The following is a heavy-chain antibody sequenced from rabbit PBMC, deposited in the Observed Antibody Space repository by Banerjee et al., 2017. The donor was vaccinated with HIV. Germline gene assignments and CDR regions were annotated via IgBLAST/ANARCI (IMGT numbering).Heavy chain of an antibody. CDR3: ARDLAGAIGWNFSL. CDR1: GFSFGSNDY. CDR2: INTATGKG. V-gene: IGHV1S40*01. D-gene: IGHD4-1*01. Sequence: QSLEESGGGLVKPGGSLTLTCTASGFSFGSNDYMCWVRQAPGKGLEWIACINTATGKGVYASWAKGRFTISKTSSTTVTLQMTSLTAADTATYFCARDLAGAIGWNFSLWGPGTLVTVS. J-gene: IGHJ4*01.